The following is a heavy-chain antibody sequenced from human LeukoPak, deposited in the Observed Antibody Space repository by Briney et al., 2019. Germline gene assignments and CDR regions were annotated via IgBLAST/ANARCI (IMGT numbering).Heavy chain of an antibody. J-gene: IGHJ4*02. CDR2: IRSSGDTI. CDR3: TRDPEALDY. V-gene: IGHV3-48*02. CDR1: GFTFSRYS. Sequence: GGSLRLSCAASGFTFSRYSMNWVRQAPGKGLEWIAYIRSSGDTIYYADSVQGRFTISRDTAKNSLYLQMNNLRDEDTAVYYCTRDPEALDYWGQGTLVTVSS.